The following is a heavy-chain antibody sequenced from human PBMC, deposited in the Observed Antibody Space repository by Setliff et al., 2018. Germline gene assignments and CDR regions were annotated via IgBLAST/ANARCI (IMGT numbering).Heavy chain of an antibody. CDR1: GYTFNTYS. J-gene: IGHJ3*02. D-gene: IGHD5-12*01. Sequence: ASVKVSCKASGYTFNTYSMNWVRQAPGQGLEWMGWINTNTGNPTYAQGFTGRFVFSLDTSVSTAYLQISSLKAEDTAVYYCARVSGYDLGDAFDIWGQGTMVTVSS. V-gene: IGHV7-4-1*02. CDR3: ARVSGYDLGDAFDI. CDR2: INTNTGNP.